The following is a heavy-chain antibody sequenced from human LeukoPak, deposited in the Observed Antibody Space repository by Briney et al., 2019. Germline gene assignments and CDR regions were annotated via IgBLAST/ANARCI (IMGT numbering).Heavy chain of an antibody. V-gene: IGHV3-21*01. Sequence: NSGGSLRLSCAASGFTFSSYSMNWVRQAPGKGLEWVSSISSSSSYIYYADSVKGRFTISRDNAKNSLYLQMNSLRAEDTAVYYCARAVKLYYYMDVWGKGTTVTVSS. CDR1: GFTFSSYS. CDR2: ISSSSSYI. CDR3: ARAVKLYYYMDV. D-gene: IGHD4-17*01. J-gene: IGHJ6*03.